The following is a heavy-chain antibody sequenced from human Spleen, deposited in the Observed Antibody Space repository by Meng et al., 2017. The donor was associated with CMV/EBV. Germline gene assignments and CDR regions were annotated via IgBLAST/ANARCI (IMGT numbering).Heavy chain of an antibody. D-gene: IGHD2-2*01. J-gene: IGHJ5*02. V-gene: IGHV4-34*01. CDR3: ARARLGYCSSTSCPNWFDP. CDR1: SCSGYY. CDR2: INHSGST. Sequence: SCSGYYWSWIRQPPGKGLEWIGEINHSGSTNYNPSLKSRVTISVDTSKNQFSLKLSSVTAADTAVYYCARARLGYCSSTSCPNWFDPWGQGTLVTVSS.